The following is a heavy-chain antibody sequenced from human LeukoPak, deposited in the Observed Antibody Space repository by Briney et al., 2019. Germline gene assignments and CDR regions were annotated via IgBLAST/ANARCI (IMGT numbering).Heavy chain of an antibody. CDR3: ARAKGSVLLWFGGGNWFDP. D-gene: IGHD3-10*01. J-gene: IGHJ5*02. CDR1: GYTFTGYY. Sequence: GASVKVSCKASGYTFTGYYMHWVRQAPGQGLEWMGWINPSSGGTNYAQKFQGWVTMTRDTSISTAYMGLSRLRSDDTAVYYCARAKGSVLLWFGGGNWFDPWGQGTLVTVSS. CDR2: INPSSGGT. V-gene: IGHV1-2*04.